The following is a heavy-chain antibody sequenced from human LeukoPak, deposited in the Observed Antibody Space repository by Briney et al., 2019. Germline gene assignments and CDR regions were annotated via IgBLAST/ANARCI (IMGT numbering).Heavy chain of an antibody. V-gene: IGHV3-30*04. CDR1: GFTFSNCA. CDR3: ARDYYGSVSYGYFYY. CDR2: VSYDGANK. Sequence: GGSLRLSCAASGFTFSNCAMHWVRQATGKGLEWVAVVSYDGANKYYTHSVEGRFPISRDNSKNTLYMQMNSLSADDTAVFYWARDYYGSVSYGYFYYWSREGWSASPQ. J-gene: IGHJ4*02. D-gene: IGHD3-10*01.